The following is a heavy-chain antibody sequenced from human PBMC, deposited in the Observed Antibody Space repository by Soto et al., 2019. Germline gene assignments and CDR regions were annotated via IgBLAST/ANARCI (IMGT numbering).Heavy chain of an antibody. CDR1: GYAFTCWC. D-gene: IGHD5-12*01. CDR3: ARDKVQVVLPISDY. Sequence: VSVKVSCKASGYAFTCWCSSWVRQAPVQGLEWMGWISAYNGNTNYAQKLQGRVTMTTDTSTSTAYMELRSLRSDDTAVYYCARDKVQVVLPISDYWGQGTLVTVSS. V-gene: IGHV1-18*01. CDR2: ISAYNGNT. J-gene: IGHJ4*02.